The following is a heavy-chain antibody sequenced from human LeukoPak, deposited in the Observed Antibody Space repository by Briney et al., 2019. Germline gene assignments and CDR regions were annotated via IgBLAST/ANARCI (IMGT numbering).Heavy chain of an antibody. CDR3: AREVLWFGEFNFDY. Sequence: TGGSLRLSCAASGLTFSSYAMSWVRQAPGKGLEWVSAISGSGGSTYYADSVKGRFTISRDNSKNTLYLQMNSLRAEDTAVYYCAREVLWFGEFNFDYWGQGTLVTVSA. V-gene: IGHV3-23*01. D-gene: IGHD3-10*01. J-gene: IGHJ4*02. CDR1: GLTFSSYA. CDR2: ISGSGGST.